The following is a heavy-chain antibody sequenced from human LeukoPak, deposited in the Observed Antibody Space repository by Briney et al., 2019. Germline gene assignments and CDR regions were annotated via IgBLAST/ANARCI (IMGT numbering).Heavy chain of an antibody. CDR2: IYSGGST. Sequence: GGSLRLSCAASGFTVSRNYMSWVRQAPGKGLEWVSVIYSGGSTYYADSVKGRFTISRDNSKNTLYLQMNSLRAEDTAVYYCARDRGDYYFDYWGQGTLVTVSS. CDR3: ARDRGDYYFDY. J-gene: IGHJ4*02. D-gene: IGHD2-21*02. CDR1: GFTVSRNY. V-gene: IGHV3-66*02.